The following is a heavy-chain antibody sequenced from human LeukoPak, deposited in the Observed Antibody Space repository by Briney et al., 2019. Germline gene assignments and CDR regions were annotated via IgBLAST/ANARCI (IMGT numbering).Heavy chain of an antibody. J-gene: IGHJ4*02. V-gene: IGHV1-3*01. CDR3: ARGRGLAGYYFDY. CDR1: GYTFTSYG. CDR2: NNAGNGNT. Sequence: GASVKVSCKASGYTFTSYGISWVRQAPGQGLEWMGWNNAGNGNTKYSQKFQGRVTITRDTSASTAYMELSSLRSEDTAVYYCARGRGLAGYYFDYWGQGTLVTVSS. D-gene: IGHD3-16*01.